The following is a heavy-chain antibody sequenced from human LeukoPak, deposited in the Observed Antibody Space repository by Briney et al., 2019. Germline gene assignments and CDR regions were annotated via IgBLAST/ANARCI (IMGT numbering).Heavy chain of an antibody. D-gene: IGHD3-22*01. Sequence: SETLSLTCTVSGGSISSYYWTWIRQSPSRGLEWLGRTYYRSKWYNDYAVSVKSRITINPDTSKNQFSLQLNSVTPEDTAVYYCARQYYYDSSGYEPIDYWGQGTLVTVSS. CDR3: ARQYYYDSSGYEPIDY. J-gene: IGHJ4*02. CDR1: GGSISSYY. V-gene: IGHV6-1*01. CDR2: TYYRSKWYN.